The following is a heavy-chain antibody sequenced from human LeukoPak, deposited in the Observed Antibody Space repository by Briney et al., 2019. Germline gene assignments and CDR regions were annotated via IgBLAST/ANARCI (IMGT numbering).Heavy chain of an antibody. J-gene: IGHJ4*02. CDR3: VRNSGGSAAHPFDY. D-gene: IGHD6-13*01. CDR2: ISGSGDST. CDR1: GFTFIVYA. Sequence: GSLRLSCAASGFTFIVYAMSWVRQAPGKGLEWVSGISGSGDSTFYADAVKGRFTISRDNSKNTLYLQMNSLRAEDTALYYCVRNSGGSAAHPFDYWGQGTLVTVSS. V-gene: IGHV3-23*01.